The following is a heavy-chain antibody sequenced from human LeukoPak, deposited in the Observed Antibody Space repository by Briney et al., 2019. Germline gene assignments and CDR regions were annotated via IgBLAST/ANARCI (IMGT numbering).Heavy chain of an antibody. Sequence: PGGSLRLSCAVSGTTLSNYGMTWVRQAPGKGLEWVAGIGDSGGSTNYADSVKGRFTISRDNSKNTLYLQMNSLRAEDTAVYFCAKRGVVIRVILVGFHKEAYYFDSWGQGALVTVSS. CDR1: GTTLSNYG. V-gene: IGHV3-23*01. D-gene: IGHD3-22*01. J-gene: IGHJ4*02. CDR3: AKRGVVIRVILVGFHKEAYYFDS. CDR2: IGDSGGST.